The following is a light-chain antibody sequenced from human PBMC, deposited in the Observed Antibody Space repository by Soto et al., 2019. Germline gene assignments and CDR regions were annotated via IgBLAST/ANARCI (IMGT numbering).Light chain of an antibody. Sequence: QSVLTQPPSASGTPGQRITISCSGSSSNIGDNPVNWYQQLPGADPKLLIYINDQRPSGVPDRFSGSKSGTSASLAISGLQPEDEADYYCAAWDDSLNALFGTGTKVTVL. CDR2: IND. CDR3: AAWDDSLNAL. J-gene: IGLJ1*01. V-gene: IGLV1-44*01. CDR1: SSNIGDNP.